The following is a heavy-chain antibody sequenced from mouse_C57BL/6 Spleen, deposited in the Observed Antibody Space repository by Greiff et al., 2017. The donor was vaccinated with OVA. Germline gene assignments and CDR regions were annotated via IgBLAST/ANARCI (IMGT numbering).Heavy chain of an antibody. D-gene: IGHD4-1*01. CDR1: GYTFTSYW. CDR3: ARLLTGYYFDY. CDR2: IHPNSGST. Sequence: QVQLQQPGAELVKPGASVQLSCKASGYTFTSYWMHWVKQRPGQGLEWIGMIHPNSGSTNYNEKFKSKATLTVDKSSSTAYMQLSSLTSEDSAVYYCARLLTGYYFDYWGQGTTLTVSS. V-gene: IGHV1-64*01. J-gene: IGHJ2*01.